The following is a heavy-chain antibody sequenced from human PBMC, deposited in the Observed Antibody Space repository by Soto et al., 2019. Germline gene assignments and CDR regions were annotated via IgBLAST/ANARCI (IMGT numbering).Heavy chain of an antibody. V-gene: IGHV3-23*04. CDR1: GFTFSDSY. CDR3: AKDAGDDIVATITWDY. J-gene: IGHJ4*02. Sequence: VQLVESGGGLVKPGGSLRLSCAASGFTFSDSYMTWIRQAPGKGLEWVSAISGSGGSTYYADSVKGRFTISRDNPKNTLYLQMNSLRAEDTAVYYCAKDAGDDIVATITWDYWGQGTLVTVSS. D-gene: IGHD5-12*01. CDR2: ISGSGGST.